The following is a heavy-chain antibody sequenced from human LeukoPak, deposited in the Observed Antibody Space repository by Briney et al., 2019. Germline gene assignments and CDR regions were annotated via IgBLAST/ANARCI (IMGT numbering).Heavy chain of an antibody. CDR1: GGSIRTNLSY. J-gene: IGHJ5*02. CDR2: MFYSGNT. Sequence: SETLSLTCTVSGGSIRTNLSYCGWIRQSPGTGLEWIGSMFYSGNTFYNPSLKSRVTISADASKNQFSLQLSSVTAADTAVYYCARHTLVTAISTYNWFDPWGQGILVTVSS. V-gene: IGHV4-39*01. D-gene: IGHD2-21*02. CDR3: ARHTLVTAISTYNWFDP.